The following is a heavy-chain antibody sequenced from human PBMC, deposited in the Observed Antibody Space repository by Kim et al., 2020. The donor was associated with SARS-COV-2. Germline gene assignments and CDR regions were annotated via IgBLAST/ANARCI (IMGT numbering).Heavy chain of an antibody. J-gene: IGHJ6*02. CDR3: ARRAVRGVIPSSRGYYYGMDV. Sequence: GESLKISCKGSGYSFTSYWIGWVRQMPGKGLEWMGIIYPGDSDTRYSPSFQGQVTISADKSISTAYLQWSSLKASDTAMYYCARRAVRGVIPSSRGYYYGMDVWGQGTTVTVSS. V-gene: IGHV5-51*01. CDR2: IYPGDSDT. CDR1: GYSFTSYW. D-gene: IGHD3-10*01.